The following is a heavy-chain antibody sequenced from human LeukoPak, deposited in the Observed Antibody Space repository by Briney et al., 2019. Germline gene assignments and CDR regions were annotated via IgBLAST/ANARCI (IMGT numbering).Heavy chain of an antibody. CDR1: GGSISSSNW. J-gene: IGHJ4*02. D-gene: IGHD6-13*01. CDR2: IYHSGTT. V-gene: IGHV4-4*02. CDR3: ASTRIPAAEVNY. Sequence: SGTLSLTCAVSGGSISSSNWWSWVRQPPGKGLEWIGEIYHSGTTNYNPSLKSRVTISIDTSRNQFFLKLASVTAADTAVYYCASTRIPAAEVNYWGQGTLVTVSS.